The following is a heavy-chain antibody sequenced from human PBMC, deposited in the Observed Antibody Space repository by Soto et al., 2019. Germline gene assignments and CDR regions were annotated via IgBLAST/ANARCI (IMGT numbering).Heavy chain of an antibody. CDR3: ARGYCSGGSCSRQGKNQNNWFAP. V-gene: IGHV2-26*01. D-gene: IGHD2-15*01. Sequence: QVTLKESGPVLVNPTESLTLTCTVSGFSLSNARMGVSWISQPPGQALEWLAHIFSNDEKSYSTSLKSRLTISKDTYKSQVVLTMTNMDPVDTATYYCARGYCSGGSCSRQGKNQNNWFAPWGQGTLVTVSS. CDR2: IFSNDEK. CDR1: GFSLSNARMG. J-gene: IGHJ5*02.